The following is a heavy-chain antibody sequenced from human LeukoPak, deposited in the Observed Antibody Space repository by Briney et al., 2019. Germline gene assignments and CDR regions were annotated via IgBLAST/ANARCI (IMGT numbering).Heavy chain of an antibody. J-gene: IGHJ4*02. CDR3: AIRESMARGVITH. CDR2: ISGSGGST. CDR1: GFTFSSYA. Sequence: PGGSLRLSCAASGFTFSSYAMSWVRQAPGKGREGVSAISGSGGSTYYADSVKGRFTISRDNSKNTLYLQMNSLRAEDTAVYYCAIRESMARGVITHWGQGTLVTVSS. V-gene: IGHV3-23*01. D-gene: IGHD3-10*01.